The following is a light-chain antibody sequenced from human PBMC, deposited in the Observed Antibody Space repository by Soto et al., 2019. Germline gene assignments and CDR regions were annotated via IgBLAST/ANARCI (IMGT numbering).Light chain of an antibody. Sequence: VLTQSPGTLSLSPGERATLSCRASQSVSSNYLAWYQQKPGQAPRLLIYGASTRASGIPDRFSGSGSGTDFTLTISRLEPEDSAVYYCQQYGSSPTWTFGQGTNVDIK. J-gene: IGKJ1*01. CDR2: GAS. V-gene: IGKV3-20*01. CDR1: QSVSSNY. CDR3: QQYGSSPTWT.